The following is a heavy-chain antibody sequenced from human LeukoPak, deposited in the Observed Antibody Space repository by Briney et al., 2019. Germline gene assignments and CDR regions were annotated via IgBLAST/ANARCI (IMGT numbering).Heavy chain of an antibody. J-gene: IGHJ6*02. V-gene: IGHV1-18*01. D-gene: IGHD6-19*01. CDR1: GYTFTSSG. CDR2: ISAYNGNT. Sequence: ASVKVSCKASGYTFTSSGISWVRQAPGQGLEWMGWISAYNGNTNYAQKLQGRVTMTTDTSTSTAYMELRSLRSDDAAVYYCARVSDCCWYSSGWSAYYYGMDVWDHGTTVTVSS. CDR3: ARVSDCCWYSSGWSAYYYGMDV.